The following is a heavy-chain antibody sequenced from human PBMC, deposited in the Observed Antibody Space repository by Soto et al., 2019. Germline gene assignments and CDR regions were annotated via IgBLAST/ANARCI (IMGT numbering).Heavy chain of an antibody. CDR1: GLTLSDHY. CDR2: SRNKAKSYTT. J-gene: IGHJ4*02. Sequence: EVQLVESGGGLVQPGGSLRHSCAIFGLTLSDHYMDWIRQAPGKGLEWVGRSRNKAKSYTTDYAASVKGRVTISRDDSQNSLYLQLNSLKTEDTAVYYCARTTYGDRDYWGQGTLVTVSS. V-gene: IGHV3-72*01. D-gene: IGHD4-17*01. CDR3: ARTTYGDRDY.